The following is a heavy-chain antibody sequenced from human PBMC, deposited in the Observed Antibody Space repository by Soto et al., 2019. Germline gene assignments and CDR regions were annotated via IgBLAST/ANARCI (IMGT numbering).Heavy chain of an antibody. V-gene: IGHV4-39*01. J-gene: IGHJ3*02. CDR2: ISYSGST. CDR3: VRSPRSVYDACDI. Sequence: SETLSLTCTVSGGSIITGTYYWGWIRQPPGKGLEWIGTISYSGSTYYNPSLKSRVTISVDTSKNQFSLKLPSVTAADTAVYYCVRSPRSVYDACDIWGQGTMVTVSS. CDR1: GGSIITGTYY.